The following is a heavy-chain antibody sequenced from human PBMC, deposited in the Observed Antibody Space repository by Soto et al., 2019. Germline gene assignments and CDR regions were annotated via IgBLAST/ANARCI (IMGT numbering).Heavy chain of an antibody. J-gene: IGHJ6*02. CDR3: ARMNVDSYQFYDAMDV. V-gene: IGHV2-26*01. Sequence: SGPTLVNPTETLTLTCTVSGLSLNNGRLGVSWIRQPPGKALEWLAHIFSDNERSYSKSLQGRLTISKDTSGSQVVLSMTNVEPVDTATYYCARMNVDSYQFYDAMDVWGQGTTVTVSS. D-gene: IGHD4-17*01. CDR2: IFSDNER. CDR1: GLSLNNGRLG.